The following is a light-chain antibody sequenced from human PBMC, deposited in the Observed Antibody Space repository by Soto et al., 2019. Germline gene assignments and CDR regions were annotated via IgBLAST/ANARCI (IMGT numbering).Light chain of an antibody. CDR2: AAS. V-gene: IGKV1D-16*01. Sequence: DIQMTQSPSSLSASVGDRVTITCRASQDISSWLAWYQHKPEKAPKFLIYAASSFQSGAPLRFSESVSGTDFTLTFIRLQPEDFAKYYCQQYNTYPYTFGHGTKLEIK. CDR1: QDISSW. CDR3: QQYNTYPYT. J-gene: IGKJ2*01.